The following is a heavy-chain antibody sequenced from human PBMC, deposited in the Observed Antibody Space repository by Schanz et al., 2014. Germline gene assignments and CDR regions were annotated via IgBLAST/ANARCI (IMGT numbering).Heavy chain of an antibody. CDR3: ARRDNYLSAFDI. CDR2: IYYTGTT. Sequence: QLQLQESGPGLVKPSETLSLTCTVSGASISGSSDYWGWIRQSPGKGLEWIGNIYYTGTTYYNPSLKSRVPIPVDTYKTRVSLNLTSVTAADTAVFYCARRDNYLSAFDIWGQGTMVTVSS. V-gene: IGHV4-39*01. J-gene: IGHJ3*02. CDR1: GASISGSSDY. D-gene: IGHD4-4*01.